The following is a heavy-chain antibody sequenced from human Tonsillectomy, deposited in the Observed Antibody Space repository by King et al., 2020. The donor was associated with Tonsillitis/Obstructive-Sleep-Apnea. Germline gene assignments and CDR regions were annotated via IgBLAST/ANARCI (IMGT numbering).Heavy chain of an antibody. J-gene: IGHJ6*03. V-gene: IGHV3-15*01. CDR2: IKSKIDDGTT. CDR1: TFTLSNAW. Sequence: VQLVESGGGLVKRGGSLRLSCAASTFTLSNAWMSWVRQAPGKGLEWVGRIKSKIDDGTTDYAAPVKGRFTISRDDSKNTLYLQMNSLKTEDTGVYYCTTDRIKALVLGYYYYYMDVWGKGTTVTVSS. D-gene: IGHD6-6*01. CDR3: TTDRIKALVLGYYYYYMDV.